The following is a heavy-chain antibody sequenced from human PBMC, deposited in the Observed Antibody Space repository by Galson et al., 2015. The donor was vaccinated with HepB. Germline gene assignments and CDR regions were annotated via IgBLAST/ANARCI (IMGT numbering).Heavy chain of an antibody. Sequence: SLRLSCAASGFTFSSYAMHWVRQAPGKGLEWVAVISYDGSNKYYADSVKGRFTISRDNSKNTLYLQMNSLRAEDTAVYYCAREYYYDSSGSWDYFDYWGQGTLVTVSS. CDR2: ISYDGSNK. CDR3: AREYYYDSSGSWDYFDY. D-gene: IGHD3-22*01. CDR1: GFTFSSYA. J-gene: IGHJ4*02. V-gene: IGHV3-30-3*01.